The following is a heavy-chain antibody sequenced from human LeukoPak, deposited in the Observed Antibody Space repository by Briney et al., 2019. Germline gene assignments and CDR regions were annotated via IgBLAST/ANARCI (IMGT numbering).Heavy chain of an antibody. Sequence: SVQVSCKASGGTFSSYSISWVGQAPGQGLEWMGGIIPIFGTSNYAQKFQGRVTNTTDESSSTAYMELSSLRSEDTAVYYCARGFPGIVVVPAAIPNYYMDVWGKGTTVTVSS. V-gene: IGHV1-69*05. J-gene: IGHJ6*03. CDR1: GGTFSSYS. D-gene: IGHD2-2*02. CDR3: ARGFPGIVVVPAAIPNYYMDV. CDR2: IIPIFGTS.